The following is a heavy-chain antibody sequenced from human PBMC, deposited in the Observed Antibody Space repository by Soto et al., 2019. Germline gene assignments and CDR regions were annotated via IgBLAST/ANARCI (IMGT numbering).Heavy chain of an antibody. J-gene: IGHJ6*02. Sequence: WGSLRLSCSASGFTFSSYGMHWVHQAPGKGLEWVAVIWYDGSNKYYADSVKGRFTISRDNSKNTLYLQMNSLRAEDTAVYYCARGPRAMVRGVINYYYGMDVWGQGTTVTVSS. CDR2: IWYDGSNK. D-gene: IGHD3-10*01. CDR1: GFTFSSYG. CDR3: ARGPRAMVRGVINYYYGMDV. V-gene: IGHV3-33*01.